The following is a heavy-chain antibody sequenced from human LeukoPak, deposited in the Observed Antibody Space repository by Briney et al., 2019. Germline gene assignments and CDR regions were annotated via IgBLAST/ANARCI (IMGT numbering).Heavy chain of an antibody. J-gene: IGHJ3*02. D-gene: IGHD3-22*01. CDR2: IYYSGST. CDR1: GGSISSYY. CDR3: ARHWYTGPYYDSSGYYHAFDI. V-gene: IGHV4-59*08. Sequence: PSQTLSLTCTVSGGSISSYYWSWIRQPPGKGLERIGYIYYSGSTNYNPSLKSRVTISVDTSKNQFSLKLSSVTAADTAVYYCARHWYTGPYYDSSGYYHAFDIWGQGTMVTVSS.